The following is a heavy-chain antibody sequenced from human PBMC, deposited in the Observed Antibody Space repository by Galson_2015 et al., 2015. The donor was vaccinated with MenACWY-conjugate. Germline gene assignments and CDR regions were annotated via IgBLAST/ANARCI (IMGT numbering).Heavy chain of an antibody. CDR2: TYYGSKWDN. V-gene: IGHV6-1*01. J-gene: IGHJ4*02. Sequence: CAISGDSVYSERAAWIWIRQSPSRGLEWLGRTYYGSKWDNDYAASVKGRITINPDTSKNQFSLQLNSVTPEDTAVYYCGRVTWGSSKAFDYWGQGTPVTVSS. D-gene: IGHD6-13*01. CDR3: GRVTWGSSKAFDY. CDR1: GDSVYSERAA.